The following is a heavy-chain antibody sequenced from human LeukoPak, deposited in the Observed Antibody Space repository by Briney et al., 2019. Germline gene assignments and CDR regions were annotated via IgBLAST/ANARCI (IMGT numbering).Heavy chain of an antibody. V-gene: IGHV4-59*01. CDR2: IYYSGST. Sequence: SETLSLTCAVSGGSISTYSWTWIRQPPGKGLGWIGNIYYSGSTNYNPPLQSRATISIDTSKNQFSLRLSPVTAADAAVYYCARDRRDQGWFDPWGQGTLVTVSS. J-gene: IGHJ5*02. CDR1: GGSISTYS. CDR3: ARDRRDQGWFDP.